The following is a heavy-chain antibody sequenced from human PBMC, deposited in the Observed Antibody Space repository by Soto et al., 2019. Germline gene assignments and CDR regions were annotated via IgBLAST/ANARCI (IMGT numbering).Heavy chain of an antibody. Sequence: SVKVSCKASGYTFTSYAISWVRQAPGQGLEWMGGIIPIFGTANYAQKFQGRVTITADESTSTAYMELSSLRSEDTAVYYCARVGGDYGDYYFDYWGQGTLVTVSS. J-gene: IGHJ4*02. D-gene: IGHD4-17*01. V-gene: IGHV1-69*13. CDR2: IIPIFGTA. CDR3: ARVGGDYGDYYFDY. CDR1: GYTFTSYA.